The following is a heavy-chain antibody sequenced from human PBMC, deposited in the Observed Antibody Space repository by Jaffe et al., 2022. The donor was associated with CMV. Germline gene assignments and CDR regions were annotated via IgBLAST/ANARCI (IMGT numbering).Heavy chain of an antibody. CDR2: IIPIFGTA. J-gene: IGHJ6*04. Sequence: QVQLVQSGAEVKKPGSSVKVSCKASGGTFSSYAISWVRQAPGQGLEWMGGIIPIFGTANYAQKFQGRVTITADKSTSTAYMELSSLRSEDTAVYYCASPSDIVVVPASADTMDVWGKGTTVTVSS. V-gene: IGHV1-69*06. CDR1: GGTFSSYA. CDR3: ASPSDIVVVPASADTMDV. D-gene: IGHD2-2*01.